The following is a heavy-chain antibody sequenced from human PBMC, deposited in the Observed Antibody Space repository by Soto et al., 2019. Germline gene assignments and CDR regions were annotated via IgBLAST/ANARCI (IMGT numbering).Heavy chain of an antibody. CDR1: GFTFSNAW. CDR2: IKRKTDGGTT. J-gene: IGHJ4*02. V-gene: IGHV3-15*01. Sequence: VGSLRLSCADSGFTFSNAWMSWVRQAPGKGLEWVGRIKRKTDGGTTDYAAPVKGRFTISRDDSKNTLFLQMNSLKTEDTAVYYCTTDDPINKNWGQGTLVTVSS. CDR3: TTDDPINKN.